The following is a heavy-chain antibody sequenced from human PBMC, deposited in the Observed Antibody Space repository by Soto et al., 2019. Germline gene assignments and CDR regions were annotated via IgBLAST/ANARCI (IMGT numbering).Heavy chain of an antibody. CDR1: GFTFTSSA. CDR2: IVVGSGNT. CDR3: AAETTDTAMATYYFDY. V-gene: IGHV1-58*01. D-gene: IGHD5-18*01. J-gene: IGHJ4*02. Sequence: ASVKVSCKASGFTFTSSAVQWVRQARGQRLEWIGWIVVGSGNTNYAQKFQERVTITRDMSTSTAYMELSSLRSEDTAVYYCAAETTDTAMATYYFDYWGQGTLVTVSS.